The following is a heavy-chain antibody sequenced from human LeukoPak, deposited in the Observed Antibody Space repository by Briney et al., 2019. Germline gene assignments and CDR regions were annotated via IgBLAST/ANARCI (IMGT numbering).Heavy chain of an antibody. V-gene: IGHV1-69*05. CDR2: IIPIFGTA. CDR3: ARAVLSGGSLNYGMDV. CDR1: GGTFSSYA. J-gene: IGHJ6*02. D-gene: IGHD2-15*01. Sequence: GSSVKVSCKASGGTFSSYAISWVRQAPGQGLEWMGGIIPIFGTANYAQKFQGRVTITTDESTSTAYMELSSLRSEDTAVYYCARAVLSGGSLNYGMDVWGQGTTVTVSS.